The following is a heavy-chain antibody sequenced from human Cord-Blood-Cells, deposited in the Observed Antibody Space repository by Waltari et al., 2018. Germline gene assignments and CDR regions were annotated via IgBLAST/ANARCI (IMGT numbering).Heavy chain of an antibody. CDR2: ISGSGGST. Sequence: EVQLLDSGGGLVQPGGSLRLSCAASGFTFSSYAMSWVRQAPGKGLEWVSAISGSGGSTYYADSVKGRFTISRDNSKNTLHLQMNSLRAEDTAVYYCAKDPTGEPYFDYWGQGTLVTVSS. J-gene: IGHJ4*02. D-gene: IGHD7-27*01. CDR3: AKDPTGEPYFDY. CDR1: GFTFSSYA. V-gene: IGHV3-23*01.